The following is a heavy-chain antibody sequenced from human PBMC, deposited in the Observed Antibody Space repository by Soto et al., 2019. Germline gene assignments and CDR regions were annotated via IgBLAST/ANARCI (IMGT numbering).Heavy chain of an antibody. J-gene: IGHJ4*02. V-gene: IGHV1-69*02. CDR2: IIPILGIA. Sequence: QIQLVQSRAEVKKPGSSVKVSCKASGGTFSSYTISWVRQAPGQGLEWMGRIIPILGIANYAQKFQGRVTITADKSTSTAYMELSSLRSEDTAVYYCASSTGDTAMVTYYWGQGTLVTVSS. CDR3: ASSTGDTAMVTYY. D-gene: IGHD5-18*01. CDR1: GGTFSSYT.